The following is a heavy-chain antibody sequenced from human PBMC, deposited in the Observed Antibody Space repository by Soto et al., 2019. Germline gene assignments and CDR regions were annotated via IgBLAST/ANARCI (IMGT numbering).Heavy chain of an antibody. V-gene: IGHV4-39*01. Sequence: TSETLSLTCTVSGGSISSSSYYWGWIRQPPGKGLEWIGSIYYSGSTYYNPSLKSRVTISVDTSKNQFSLKLSSVTAADTAVYYCARHESHEGWFDPWGQGTLVTVSS. J-gene: IGHJ5*02. CDR3: ARHESHEGWFDP. CDR1: GGSISSSSYY. CDR2: IYYSGST.